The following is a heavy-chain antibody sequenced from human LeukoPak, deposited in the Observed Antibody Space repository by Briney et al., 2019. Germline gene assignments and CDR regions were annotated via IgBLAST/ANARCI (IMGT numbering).Heavy chain of an antibody. CDR3: VRVDHSLGKTYFDY. CDR1: GFTFSSYS. CDR2: ISISSSFM. Sequence: GGSLRLSCTVSGFTFSSYSLNWVRQAPGKGLEWVSSISISSSFMYYADSVKGRFTFSRDNAKNALYLQMNSLRAEDTAVYYCVRVDHSLGKTYFDYWGQGTLVIVSS. V-gene: IGHV3-21*01. J-gene: IGHJ4*02. D-gene: IGHD2-21*01.